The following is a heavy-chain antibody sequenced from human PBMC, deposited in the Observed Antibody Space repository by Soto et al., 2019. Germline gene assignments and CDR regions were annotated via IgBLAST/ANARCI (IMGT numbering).Heavy chain of an antibody. Sequence: EVQLLESGGGLVQPGGSLRLSCAASGFTFDSYTMSWVRQAPGKGLEWVSSVSGSGVTTYYADSVKGRFTISRDNSKNTLYLQVNSLRAEDTAIYYCAKETPGGNWGVDYWGQGTLVTVSS. CDR1: GFTFDSYT. J-gene: IGHJ4*02. D-gene: IGHD7-27*01. V-gene: IGHV3-23*01. CDR3: AKETPGGNWGVDY. CDR2: VSGSGVTT.